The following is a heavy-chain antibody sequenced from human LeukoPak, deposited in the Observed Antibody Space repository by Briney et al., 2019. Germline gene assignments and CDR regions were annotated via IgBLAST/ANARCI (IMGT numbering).Heavy chain of an antibody. Sequence: PGGSLRLSCAASVFTFDDYGMSWVRQGPGKGLEWVSGINWNGGNTGYADSVKGRFTIFRDNAKNSLYLEMDSLRVEDTALYYCARTSDGNWFDPWGQGTLVTVS. CDR3: ARTSDGNWFDP. J-gene: IGHJ5*02. CDR1: VFTFDDYG. D-gene: IGHD1-26*01. CDR2: INWNGGNT. V-gene: IGHV3-20*04.